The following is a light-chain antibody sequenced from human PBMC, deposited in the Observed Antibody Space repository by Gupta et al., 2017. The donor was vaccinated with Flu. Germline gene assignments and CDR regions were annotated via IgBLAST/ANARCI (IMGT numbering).Light chain of an antibody. CDR2: GNS. V-gene: IGLV1-40*01. CDR3: QSYDRSLSGVV. CDR1: SSNTGAGYD. Sequence: QSVLTQPPSVSGARGQRVTICCTGRSSNTGAGYDVHWYQQLPGTAPKLLIYGNSNRPSGVPDRFSGSKSGTSASLAITGLQAEDEADYYCQSYDRSLSGVVFGGGTKLTVL. J-gene: IGLJ2*01.